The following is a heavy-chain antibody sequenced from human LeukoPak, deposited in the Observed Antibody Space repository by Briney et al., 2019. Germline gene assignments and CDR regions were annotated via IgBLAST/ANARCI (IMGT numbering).Heavy chain of an antibody. CDR3: ARLEGWFGELLPPGSINYYYYGMDV. CDR2: ISSSGSTI. CDR1: GLTFSDYY. J-gene: IGHJ6*02. D-gene: IGHD3-10*01. V-gene: IGHV3-11*01. Sequence: GGSLRLSCAASGLTFSDYYMSWIRQAPGKGLEWVSYISSSGSTIYYADSVKGRFTISRDNAKNSLYLQMNSLRAEDTAVYYCARLEGWFGELLPPGSINYYYYGMDVWGQGTTVTVSS.